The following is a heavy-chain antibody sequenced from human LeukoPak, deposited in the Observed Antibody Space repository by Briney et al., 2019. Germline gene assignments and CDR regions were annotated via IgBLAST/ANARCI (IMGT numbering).Heavy chain of an antibody. V-gene: IGHV3-23*01. D-gene: IGHD3-10*01. Sequence: HTGGSLRLSCAASGFTFSSYAMTWVRQAPGKGLEWVSAISGSGGSTYYADSVKGRFTISRDNSKNTLYLQMNSLRAEDTAVYYCAKGEWFGELSSGYYYGMDVWGQGTTVTVSS. CDR1: GFTFSSYA. J-gene: IGHJ6*02. CDR2: ISGSGGST. CDR3: AKGEWFGELSSGYYYGMDV.